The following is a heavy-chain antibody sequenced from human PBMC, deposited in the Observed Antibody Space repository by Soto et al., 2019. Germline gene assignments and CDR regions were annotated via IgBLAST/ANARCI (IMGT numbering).Heavy chain of an antibody. J-gene: IGHJ4*02. Sequence: SEPRSITCTVSGGSVTNSSYYWGWIRQSPGKGLEWIGGVYYRGRSYSKSSVKSRVTISVDTSKNRFSLSLNSVTASDTAVYFCVSQRTTVPTQAYFDYWGPGALVTVSS. V-gene: IGHV4-39*01. CDR2: VYYRGRS. CDR1: GGSVTNSSYY. CDR3: VSQRTTVPTQAYFDY. D-gene: IGHD4-17*01.